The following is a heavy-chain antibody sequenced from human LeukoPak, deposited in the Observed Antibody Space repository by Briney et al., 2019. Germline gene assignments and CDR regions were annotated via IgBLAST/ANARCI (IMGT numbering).Heavy chain of an antibody. J-gene: IGHJ4*02. Sequence: PSQTLSLTCTVSRGSISGGSYYSSSVRHHPGNGLEWIEYIYYSGRTYYHPSLKSRVTISVDTSKNQFSLKLSSVTAADTAVYYCETYSGSLYYFDYGGQGTVVTVS. D-gene: IGHD1-26*01. CDR3: ETYSGSLYYFDY. CDR1: RGSISGGSYY. V-gene: IGHV4-31*03. CDR2: IYYSGRT.